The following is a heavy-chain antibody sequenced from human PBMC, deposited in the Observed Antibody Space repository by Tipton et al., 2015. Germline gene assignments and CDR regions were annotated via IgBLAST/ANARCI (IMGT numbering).Heavy chain of an antibody. Sequence: QLVQSGAEVKKPGASVKVSCKASGYTFTSYYMHWVRQAPGQGLEWMGIINPLGGSTDYAQKFQGRVTMTRDTSTSTVYMELSSVRSEDTAVYYCVRSPREEGFDYWGQGALVTVSS. J-gene: IGHJ4*02. CDR3: VRSPREEGFDY. CDR2: INPLGGST. CDR1: GYTFTSYY. V-gene: IGHV1-46*01.